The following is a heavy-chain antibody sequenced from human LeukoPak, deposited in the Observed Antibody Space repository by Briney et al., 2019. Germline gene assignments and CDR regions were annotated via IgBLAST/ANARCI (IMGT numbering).Heavy chain of an antibody. CDR3: ARVTTVVTLGNYYYGMDV. Sequence: GASVKVSCKASGGTFSSYAISWVRQAPGQGLEWMGRIIPILGIANYAQKFQGRVTITADKSTSTAYMELSSLRSEDTAVYYCARVTTVVTLGNYYYGMDVWGQGTTVTVSS. CDR1: GGTFSSYA. J-gene: IGHJ6*02. V-gene: IGHV1-69*04. CDR2: IIPILGIA. D-gene: IGHD4-23*01.